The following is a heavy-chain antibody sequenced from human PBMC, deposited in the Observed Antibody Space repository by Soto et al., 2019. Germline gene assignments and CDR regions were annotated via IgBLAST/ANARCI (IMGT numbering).Heavy chain of an antibody. CDR1: GGTFSGSA. Sequence: QLVRSGSEVKKPGSSVKVSCQASGGTFSGSAVTWVRQGPGQGLEWMGEFVPLFGTTNYAQRFPGRLTIPAEKSTSTAYMELRTLRSDDTAVYYCATHGLGVSSPPYFDNWGQGTLVTVSS. V-gene: IGHV1-69*06. CDR3: ATHGLGVSSPPYFDN. CDR2: FVPLFGTT. D-gene: IGHD3-16*01. J-gene: IGHJ4*02.